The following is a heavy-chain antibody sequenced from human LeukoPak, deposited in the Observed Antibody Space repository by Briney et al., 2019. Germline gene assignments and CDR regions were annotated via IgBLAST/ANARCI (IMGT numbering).Heavy chain of an antibody. V-gene: IGHV4-39*01. J-gene: IGHJ5*02. CDR2: IYYSGST. Sequence: SETLSLTCTVSGGSISSSRYYWGWIRQPPGKGLEWNGSIYYSGSTYYNPSLKSRVTISVNTSKNQFSLKLSSLTAADTAVYYCAREDCSGGSCYAHSWFDPWGQGTLVTVSS. CDR1: GGSISSSRYY. D-gene: IGHD2-15*01. CDR3: AREDCSGGSCYAHSWFDP.